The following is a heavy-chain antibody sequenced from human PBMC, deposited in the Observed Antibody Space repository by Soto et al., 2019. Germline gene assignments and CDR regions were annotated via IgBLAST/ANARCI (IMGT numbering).Heavy chain of an antibody. D-gene: IGHD6-19*01. CDR2: VSHDGRNT. CDR1: GFTFSDYA. V-gene: IGHV3-30*18. CDR3: AKWGRQWLVTSDFNY. J-gene: IGHJ4*02. Sequence: VQLVESGGGVVQPGRSLRLSCAASGFTFSDYAMHWVRQAPGKGLEWVAVVSHDGRNTHYADSVKGRFTISRDSPKNTVSLEMTSLRAEDTAVYYCAKWGRQWLVTSDFNYWGQGALVTVSS.